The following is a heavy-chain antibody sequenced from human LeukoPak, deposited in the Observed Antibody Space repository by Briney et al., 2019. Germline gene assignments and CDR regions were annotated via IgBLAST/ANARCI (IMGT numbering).Heavy chain of an antibody. CDR3: ARRVQMSSASATSNTWLDP. CDR1: GDSISNYY. J-gene: IGHJ5*02. CDR2: IHFSGGT. D-gene: IGHD3-10*01. V-gene: IGHV4-59*01. Sequence: SETLSLTCTVSGDSISNYYWNWIRQPPGTGLEWIGHIHFSGGTNYNPSLNSRVTISVDSTKNQFSLRLISVTAADTAVYYCARRVQMSSASATSNTWLDPWGQGTLVSVSS.